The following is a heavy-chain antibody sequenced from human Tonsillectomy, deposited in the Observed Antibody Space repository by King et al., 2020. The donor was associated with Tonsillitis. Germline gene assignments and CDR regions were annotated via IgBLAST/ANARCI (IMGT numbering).Heavy chain of an antibody. J-gene: IGHJ3*02. V-gene: IGHV3-23*04. CDR3: AKSDRIYYDSSGVFDAFDI. Sequence: VQLVESGGGLVQPGGSLRVSCAASGFTFNSYAMTWVRQAPGKGLEWVSTISASGDSTYYADSVKGRFTISRDISKSTLFLQMNSLGAEDTAVYYCAKSDRIYYDSSGVFDAFDIWGQGTMFTVSS. CDR2: ISASGDST. D-gene: IGHD3-22*01. CDR1: GFTFNSYA.